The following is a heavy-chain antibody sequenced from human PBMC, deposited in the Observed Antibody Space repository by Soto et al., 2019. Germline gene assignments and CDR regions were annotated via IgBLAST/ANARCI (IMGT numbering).Heavy chain of an antibody. V-gene: IGHV2-5*02. CDR3: AHSLGEDWFDP. Sequence: QITLKESGPTLVKSTQTLTLTCTFSGFSLTTSGVGVGWCRQPPGKALEWLALIYWDDDKRYSPSLKSRLTINKDTSKHQVVLMMTNMDPVDTATYSCAHSLGEDWFDPWGQGTLVTVSS. J-gene: IGHJ5*02. CDR1: GFSLTTSGVG. D-gene: IGHD3-16*01. CDR2: IYWDDDK.